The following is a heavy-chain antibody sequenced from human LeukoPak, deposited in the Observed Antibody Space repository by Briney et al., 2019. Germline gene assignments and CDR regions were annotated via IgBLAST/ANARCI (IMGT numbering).Heavy chain of an antibody. J-gene: IGHJ4*02. D-gene: IGHD6-6*01. V-gene: IGHV4-39*01. CDR3: ARLAYSSSSFFDH. Sequence: SETLSLTCTVSGGSISSSSYYWGWIRQPPGKGLEWIGSIYYSGSTYYNPSLKSRVTISVDTSKNQFSLKLSSVTAADTAVYYCARLAYSSSSFFDHWGQGTLVTVSS. CDR1: GGSISSSSYY. CDR2: IYYSGST.